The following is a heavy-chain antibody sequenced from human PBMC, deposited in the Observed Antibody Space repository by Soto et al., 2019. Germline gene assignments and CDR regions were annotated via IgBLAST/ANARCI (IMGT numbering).Heavy chain of an antibody. CDR2: ISYDGSNK. D-gene: IGHD6-19*01. V-gene: IGHV3-30*18. Sequence: PGGSLRLSCAASGFTFSSYGMHLVRQAPGKGLEWVAVISYDGSNKYYADSVKGRFTISRDNSKNTLYLQMNSLRAEDTAVYYCAKDRSVAGPWGWFDPWGQGTLVTVSS. CDR1: GFTFSSYG. CDR3: AKDRSVAGPWGWFDP. J-gene: IGHJ5*02.